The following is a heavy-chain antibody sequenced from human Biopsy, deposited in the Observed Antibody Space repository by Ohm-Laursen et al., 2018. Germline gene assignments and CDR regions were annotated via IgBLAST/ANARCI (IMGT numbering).Heavy chain of an antibody. D-gene: IGHD1-1*01. CDR1: GYTLTALS. J-gene: IGHJ4*02. CDR3: AADINVWNVNY. V-gene: IGHV1-24*01. Sequence: SVKVSCKVSGYTLTALSMHWVRQAPGRGLEWMGGFAPENGKTIYAQKFQGRIAMTEDTSTGTAYMELSSLRSEDTAVYYCAADINVWNVNYWGQGTQVTVSS. CDR2: FAPENGKT.